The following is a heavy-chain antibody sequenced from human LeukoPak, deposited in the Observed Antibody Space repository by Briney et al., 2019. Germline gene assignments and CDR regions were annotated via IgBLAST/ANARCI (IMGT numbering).Heavy chain of an antibody. CDR1: GFTFSSYW. J-gene: IGHJ4*02. V-gene: IGHV3-74*01. D-gene: IGHD3-10*01. CDR3: ARVLVRGHFDY. CDR2: INSDGSST. Sequence: RGSLRLSCAASGFTFSSYWMHWVRQAPGKGLVWVSRINSDGSSTSYADSVKGRFTISRDNAKNTLYLQMNSLRAEDTAVYYCARVLVRGHFDYWGQGTLVTVSS.